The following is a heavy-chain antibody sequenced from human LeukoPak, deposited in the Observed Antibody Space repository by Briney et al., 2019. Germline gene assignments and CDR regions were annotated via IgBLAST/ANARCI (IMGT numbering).Heavy chain of an antibody. CDR1: GFTFSDYY. J-gene: IGHJ1*01. D-gene: IGHD3/OR15-3a*01. CDR3: ARQGLYDSSDFWTFQH. Sequence: PGGSLRLPCAASGFTFSDYYMSWIRQTPGKGLEWVSYISDSSGYKNYADSLKGRFTISRDNAKNSVYLQMNSLSAEDTAVYYCARQGLYDSSDFWTFQHWGQGTLVTVSS. CDR2: ISDSSGYK. V-gene: IGHV3-11*06.